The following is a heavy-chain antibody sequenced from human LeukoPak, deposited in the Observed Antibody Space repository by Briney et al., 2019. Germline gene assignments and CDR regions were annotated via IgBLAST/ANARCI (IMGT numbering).Heavy chain of an antibody. V-gene: IGHV4-38-2*02. D-gene: IGHD3-9*01. J-gene: IGHJ6*04. CDR2: IYHSGST. Sequence: SETLSLTCTVSGYSISSGYYWGWIRQPPGKGLEWIGSIYHSGSTYYNPSLKSRVTISVDTSKNQFSLKLSSVTAADTAVYYCARDGDDRLRYFDWPRMDVWGKGTTVTISS. CDR3: ARDGDDRLRYFDWPRMDV. CDR1: GYSISSGYY.